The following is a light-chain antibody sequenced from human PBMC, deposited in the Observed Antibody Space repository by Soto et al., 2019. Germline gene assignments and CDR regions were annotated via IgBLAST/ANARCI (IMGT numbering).Light chain of an antibody. CDR2: LNSDGSH. Sequence: QSVLTQSPSASASLGASVKLTCTLSSGNSSYAIAWHQQQPEKGPRYLMKLNSDGSHSKGDGIPDRFSGSSSGAERYLTISSLQSEDEADYYCQTWGTGIPHVVFGGGTKLTVL. J-gene: IGLJ2*01. CDR3: QTWGTGIPHVV. CDR1: SGNSSYA. V-gene: IGLV4-69*01.